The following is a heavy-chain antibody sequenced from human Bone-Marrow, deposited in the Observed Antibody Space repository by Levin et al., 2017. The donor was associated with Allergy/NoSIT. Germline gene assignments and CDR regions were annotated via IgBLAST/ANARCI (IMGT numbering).Heavy chain of an antibody. V-gene: IGHV3-23*01. Sequence: GGSLRLSCAASGFTFSSYAMSWVRQAPGKGLEWVSAISGSGGSTYYADSVKVRFTISRDNSKNTLYLQMNSLRAEDTAVYYCAKDSLPRGGAVAAYFDYWGQGTLVTVSS. CDR3: AKDSLPRGGAVAAYFDY. CDR1: GFTFSSYA. D-gene: IGHD6-19*01. J-gene: IGHJ4*02. CDR2: ISGSGGST.